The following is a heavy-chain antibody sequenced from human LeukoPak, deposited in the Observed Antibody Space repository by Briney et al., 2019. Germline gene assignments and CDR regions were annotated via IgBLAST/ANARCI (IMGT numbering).Heavy chain of an antibody. CDR2: INPNSGAT. D-gene: IGHD5-12*01. CDR3: ARGGADLGDSGYEKPNFDY. Sequence: GASVKVSCKASGYTFTGYYMHWVRPAPGQGPEWMGWINPNSGATNYAQKFQGWVTMTRDTSISTAYMDLSMRSDDTAVYYCARGGADLGDSGYEKPNFDYWGQGTLVTVSS. J-gene: IGHJ4*02. V-gene: IGHV1-2*04. CDR1: GYTFTGYY.